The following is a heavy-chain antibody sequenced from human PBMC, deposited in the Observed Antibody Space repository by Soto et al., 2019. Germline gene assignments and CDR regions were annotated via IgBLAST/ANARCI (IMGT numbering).Heavy chain of an antibody. J-gene: IGHJ5*01. Sequence: QITLKESGPTLVKPTQTLTLTCTFSGFSLTTSGVGVGWIRQPPGKALEWLALIYWDDAKPYSPSLKSRLTITKDTASSQVVLTMTNMDAADTATSFGAHRDGFAVVDSWCQGTLVTVSS. D-gene: IGHD2-15*01. CDR2: IYWDDAK. CDR1: GFSLTTSGVG. CDR3: AHRDGFAVVDS. V-gene: IGHV2-5*02.